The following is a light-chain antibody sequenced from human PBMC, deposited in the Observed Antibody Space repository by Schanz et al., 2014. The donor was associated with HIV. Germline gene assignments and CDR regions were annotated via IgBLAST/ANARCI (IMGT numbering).Light chain of an antibody. CDR2: ATS. J-gene: IGKJ1*01. CDR1: QRLSSSY. CDR3: QQYNTWPRT. Sequence: EIVLTQSPGSLSLSPGGRATLSCGASQRLSSSYLAWYQQKRDQPPRLVIYATSTRAAGIPDRFSGTGSGTDFTLTISSLQSEDFAVYYCQQYNTWPRTFGQGTKVELK. V-gene: IGKV3-20*01.